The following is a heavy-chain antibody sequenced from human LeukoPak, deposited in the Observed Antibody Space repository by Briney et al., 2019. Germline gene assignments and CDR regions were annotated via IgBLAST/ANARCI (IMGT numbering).Heavy chain of an antibody. D-gene: IGHD6-19*01. CDR1: GFAYSSYG. CDR2: ISGSGGST. Sequence: GGSLRLSCAVSGFAYSSYGMSWVRQAPGKGLEWVSAISGSGGSTYYADSVKGRFTISRDNSKNTLYLQMNSLRAEDTAVYYCARQWLVNGWGQGTLVTVSS. J-gene: IGHJ4*02. CDR3: ARQWLVNG. V-gene: IGHV3-23*01.